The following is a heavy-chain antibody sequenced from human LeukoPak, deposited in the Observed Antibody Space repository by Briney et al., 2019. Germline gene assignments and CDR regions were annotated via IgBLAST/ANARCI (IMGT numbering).Heavy chain of an antibody. D-gene: IGHD3-9*01. CDR3: ATEGYDILTGYYTADY. J-gene: IGHJ4*02. CDR1: GYTFTSYY. V-gene: IGHV1-46*03. CDR2: INPSGGST. Sequence: ASVKVSCKASGYTFTSYYMHWVRQVPGQGLEWMGIINPSGGSTSYAQKFQGRVTMTRDMSTSTVYMELSSLRSEDTAVYYCATEGYDILTGYYTADYWGQGTLVTVSS.